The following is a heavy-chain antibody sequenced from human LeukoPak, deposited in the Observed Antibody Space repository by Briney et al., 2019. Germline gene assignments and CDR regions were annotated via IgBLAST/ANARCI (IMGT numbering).Heavy chain of an antibody. CDR2: ICSSSSTI. Sequence: GGSLRLSCAASGFIFSTYSMNWVRQAPGKGLEWVSYICSSSSTIYYAGSVKGRFTISRDNAENSLYLQMNNLGAEDTAVYYCARDDHYNYYYMDVWGKGTTLTVSS. J-gene: IGHJ6*03. CDR3: ARDDHYNYYYMDV. CDR1: GFIFSTYS. V-gene: IGHV3-48*01.